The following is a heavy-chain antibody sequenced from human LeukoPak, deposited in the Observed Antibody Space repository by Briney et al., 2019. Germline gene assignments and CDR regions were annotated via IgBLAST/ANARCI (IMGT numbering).Heavy chain of an antibody. CDR3: ASLYGSGSYLFDP. CDR1: GGSISSSSYY. V-gene: IGHV4-39*01. D-gene: IGHD3-10*01. CDR2: IYYSGST. J-gene: IGHJ5*02. Sequence: SETLSLTCTVAGGSISSSSYYWGWIRQPPGKGLEWIGSIYYSGSTYYNPALKSRVTISVDTSKNQFSLKLSSVTAADTAVYYCASLYGSGSYLFDPWGQGTLVTVFS.